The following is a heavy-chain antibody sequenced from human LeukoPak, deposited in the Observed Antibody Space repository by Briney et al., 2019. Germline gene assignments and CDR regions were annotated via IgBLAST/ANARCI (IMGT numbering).Heavy chain of an antibody. CDR3: ARFEDYGGNRDVFDI. CDR1: GGSISSSSYY. J-gene: IGHJ3*02. D-gene: IGHD4-23*01. CDR2: ISYGGST. Sequence: PSETLSLTCTVSGGSISSSSYYWGWIRQPPGKGLEWIGCISYGGSTYYDSSLKSRVTISVDVSKKQFSLKLSSVTAADTAVYYCARFEDYGGNRDVFDIWGQGTMVTVSS. V-gene: IGHV4-39*01.